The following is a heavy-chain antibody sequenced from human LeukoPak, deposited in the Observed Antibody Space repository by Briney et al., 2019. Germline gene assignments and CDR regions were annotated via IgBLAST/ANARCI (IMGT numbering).Heavy chain of an antibody. CDR1: GFTFSNAW. J-gene: IGHJ4*02. Sequence: PGGSLRLSCATSGFTFSNAWMNWVRQAPGKGLEWVAVISYDGSNKYYADSVKGRFTISRDNSKNTLSLQMNSLAAQDTAVYYCTRCPSSTSCYGILLDQWGQGTLVTVSS. CDR3: TRCPSSTSCYGILLDQ. CDR2: ISYDGSNK. D-gene: IGHD2-2*01. V-gene: IGHV3-30*12.